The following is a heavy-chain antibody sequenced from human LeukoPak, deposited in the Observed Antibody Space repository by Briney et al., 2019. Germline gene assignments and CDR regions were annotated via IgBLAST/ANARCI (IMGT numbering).Heavy chain of an antibody. CDR3: ASCPVETDLVWWDY. CDR2: IYYSGST. D-gene: IGHD5-18*01. V-gene: IGHV4-39*01. CDR1: GGSISSSSYY. J-gene: IGHJ4*02. Sequence: PSETLSLTCTVSGGSISSSSYYWGWIRPPPGKGLEWIGSIYYSGSTYYNPSLKSRVTISVDPWTNQFSLKLSSVTAADTAVYYCASCPVETDLVWWDYWGQGTLVTVSS.